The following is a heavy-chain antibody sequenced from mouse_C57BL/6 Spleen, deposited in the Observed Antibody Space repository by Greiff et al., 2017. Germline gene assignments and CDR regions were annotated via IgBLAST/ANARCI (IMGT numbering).Heavy chain of an antibody. CDR1: GYTFTDYY. D-gene: IGHD1-1*01. CDR3: ARGDGSNLYWYFDV. CDR2: INPNNGGT. Sequence: EVQLQQSGPELVKPGASVKISCKASGYTFTDYYMNWVKQSHGKSLEWIGDINPNNGGTSYNQKFKGKATLTVDKSSSTAYMELRSLTSEDSAVYYCARGDGSNLYWYFDVWGTGTTVTVSS. J-gene: IGHJ1*03. V-gene: IGHV1-26*01.